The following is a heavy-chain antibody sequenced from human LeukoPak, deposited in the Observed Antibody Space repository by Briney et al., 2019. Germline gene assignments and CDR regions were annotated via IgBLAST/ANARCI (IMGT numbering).Heavy chain of an antibody. CDR3: ARDGHYGDPRPFDY. CDR1: GDSMSSNNW. CDR2: IHHDGST. V-gene: IGHV4-4*02. Sequence: SETLSLTCAVSGDSMSSNNWWTWVRQPPAQGLVWIGEIHHDGSTNYNPSLRSRVTISMDKTKNLFSLIQNSVTAADTAVYYCARDGHYGDPRPFDYWGQGTLVTVSS. D-gene: IGHD4-17*01. J-gene: IGHJ4*02.